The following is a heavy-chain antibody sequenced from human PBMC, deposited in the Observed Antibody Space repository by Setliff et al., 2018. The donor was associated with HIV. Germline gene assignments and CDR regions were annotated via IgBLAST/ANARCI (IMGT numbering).Heavy chain of an antibody. D-gene: IGHD2-15*01. V-gene: IGHV4-34*01. CDR1: GESFNDYY. CDR2: IDHSGST. Sequence: PSETLSLTCAVYGESFNDYYWTWIRQPPGKGLEWIGEIDHSGSTKYHASLKSRVTISIDTSKNQISLKLSSVTAADTAVYYCARGGLGVVGAIDYWSQGTLVTVSS. CDR3: ARGGLGVVGAIDY. J-gene: IGHJ4*02.